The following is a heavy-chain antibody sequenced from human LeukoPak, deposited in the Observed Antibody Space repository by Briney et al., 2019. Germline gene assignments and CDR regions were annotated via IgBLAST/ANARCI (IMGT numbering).Heavy chain of an antibody. Sequence: GGSLRLSCAASGFTFSSYAMGWVRQAPGKGLEWVSGISGSGGSTYYAASVKGRFTISRDNSKNTLYLQMNSLRAEDTAVYYCAKYLHCYYSSALVDYGGQGTLVTVSS. CDR2: ISGSGGST. J-gene: IGHJ4*02. CDR1: GFTFSSYA. CDR3: AKYLHCYYSSALVDY. V-gene: IGHV3-23*01. D-gene: IGHD3-22*01.